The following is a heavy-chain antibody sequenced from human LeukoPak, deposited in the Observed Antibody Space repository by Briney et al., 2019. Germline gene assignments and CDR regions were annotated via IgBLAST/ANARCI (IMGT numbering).Heavy chain of an antibody. V-gene: IGHV3-21*01. J-gene: IGHJ4*02. Sequence: GGSLRLSCAASGFTFSSFSMNWVRQAPGKGLEWVSSISGVGTYKYYADSLKGRSTISRDNAKNSLYLQMDSLRAEDTAMYYCVRGIGGDYDFDYWGQGTLVTVSS. D-gene: IGHD2-21*02. CDR2: ISGVGTYK. CDR3: VRGIGGDYDFDY. CDR1: GFTFSSFS.